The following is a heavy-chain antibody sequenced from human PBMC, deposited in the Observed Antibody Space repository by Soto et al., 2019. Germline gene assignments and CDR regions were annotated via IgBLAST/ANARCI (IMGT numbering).Heavy chain of an antibody. CDR3: ARNNFGSGTWFDP. V-gene: IGHV4-4*07. CDR2: FYSTEST. Sequence: PSETLSLTCTVSGVSITAYYWTWIRQPAGKGLEWIGHFYSTESTNYNPPLKSRVTMSVDTSKNQFSLKLRSVTAADTALYYCARNNFGSGTWFDPWGQGTLVTVSS. CDR1: GVSITAYY. J-gene: IGHJ5*02. D-gene: IGHD3-10*01.